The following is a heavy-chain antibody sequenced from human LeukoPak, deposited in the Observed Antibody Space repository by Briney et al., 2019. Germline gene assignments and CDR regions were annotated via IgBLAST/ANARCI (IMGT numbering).Heavy chain of an antibody. Sequence: GGSLRLSCAASGFTFSSYAMHWVRPAPGKGLEWVAVISYDGSNKYYADSVKGRFTISRDNSKNTLYLQMNSLRAEDTAVYYCARTGPRNLRFDYWGQGTLVTVSS. CDR3: ARTGPRNLRFDY. CDR1: GFTFSSYA. J-gene: IGHJ4*02. V-gene: IGHV3-30-3*01. D-gene: IGHD1-14*01. CDR2: ISYDGSNK.